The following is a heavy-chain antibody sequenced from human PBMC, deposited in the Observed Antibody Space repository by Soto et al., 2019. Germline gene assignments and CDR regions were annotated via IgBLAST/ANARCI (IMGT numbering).Heavy chain of an antibody. CDR2: ISSSSSYI. J-gene: IGHJ5*02. Sequence: ESGGGLVKPGGSLRLSCAASGFTFSSYSMNWVRQAPGKGLEWVSSISSSSSYIYYADSVKGRFTISRDNAKNSLYLQMNSLRAEDTAVYYCARDLAVAGTGYNWFDPWGQGTLVTVSS. CDR3: ARDLAVAGTGYNWFDP. D-gene: IGHD6-19*01. V-gene: IGHV3-21*01. CDR1: GFTFSSYS.